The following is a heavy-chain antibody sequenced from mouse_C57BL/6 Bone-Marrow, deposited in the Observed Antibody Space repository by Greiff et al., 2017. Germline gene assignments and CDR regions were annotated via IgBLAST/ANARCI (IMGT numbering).Heavy chain of an antibody. CDR1: GYTFTDYY. CDR2: INPYNGGT. Sequence: VQLQQSGPVLVKPGASVKMSCKASGYTFTDYYMNWVKQSHGKSLEWIGVINPYNGGTSYNQKFKGKATLTVDKSSSTAYMELNSLTSEDSAVYYCARGGYDGNFDYWGQGTTLTVSA. CDR3: ARGGYDGNFDY. V-gene: IGHV1-19*01. D-gene: IGHD2-3*01. J-gene: IGHJ2*01.